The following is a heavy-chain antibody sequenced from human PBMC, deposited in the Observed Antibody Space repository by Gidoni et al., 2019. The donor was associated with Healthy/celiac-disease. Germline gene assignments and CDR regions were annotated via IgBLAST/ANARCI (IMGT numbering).Heavy chain of an antibody. D-gene: IGHD1-7*01. CDR1: GSTFTSYG. CDR3: ARVLYPRYPVVGNYGSWFVP. CDR2: ISAYNGNT. V-gene: IGHV1-18*01. J-gene: IGHJ5*02. Sequence: QVQLVQSGAEVKKPGASVTVSCKVYGSTFTSYGTSWVRQAPGQGLEWMGLISAYNGNTNDSQKLQGRVTMTTDTSTSTSYMELRSLRSDDSAVYYCARVLYPRYPVVGNYGSWFVPWGQGTLVTVSS.